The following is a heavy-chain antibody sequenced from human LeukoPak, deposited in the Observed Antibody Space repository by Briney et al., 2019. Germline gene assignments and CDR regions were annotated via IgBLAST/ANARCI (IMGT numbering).Heavy chain of an antibody. D-gene: IGHD1-1*01. V-gene: IGHV1-69*13. CDR1: GYTFTRYA. CDR3: ARDSGTTGTTPYYYYMDV. J-gene: IGHJ6*03. CDR2: IIPIFGTA. Sequence: ASVKVSCKASGYTFTRYAVNWVRQAPGQGLEWMGGIIPIFGTANYAQKFQGRVTITADESTSTAYMELSSLRSEDTAVYYCARDSGTTGTTPYYYYMDVWGKGTTVTISS.